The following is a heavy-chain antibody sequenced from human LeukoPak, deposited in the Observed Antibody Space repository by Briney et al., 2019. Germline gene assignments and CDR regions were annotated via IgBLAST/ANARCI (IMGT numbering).Heavy chain of an antibody. CDR3: AKALGDSSGYYPWYFDY. Sequence: GGSLRLSCAASGFTLSSYAMSWVRQAPGKGLEWVSTISGSGYRTYYADSVKGRFSISRDNSKNTLYLQMNSLRAEDTAVYYCAKALGDSSGYYPWYFDYWGQGTLVTVSS. V-gene: IGHV3-23*01. J-gene: IGHJ4*02. D-gene: IGHD3-22*01. CDR2: ISGSGYRT. CDR1: GFTLSSYA.